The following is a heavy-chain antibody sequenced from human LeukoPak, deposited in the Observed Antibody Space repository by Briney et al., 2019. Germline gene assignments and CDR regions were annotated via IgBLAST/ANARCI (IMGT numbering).Heavy chain of an antibody. J-gene: IGHJ4*02. V-gene: IGHV4-30-4*08. CDR3: ATTARHCSDY. Sequence: PSETLSLTCTVSGGSINTSDYYWSWIRQPPGKGLEWIGYIFYSGNTYYNPSLKGRVIISIDTSKNQFSLRLSSVTAADTAVYYCATTARHCSDYWGQGTLVTVSS. CDR1: GGSINTSDYY. D-gene: IGHD6-6*01. CDR2: IFYSGNT.